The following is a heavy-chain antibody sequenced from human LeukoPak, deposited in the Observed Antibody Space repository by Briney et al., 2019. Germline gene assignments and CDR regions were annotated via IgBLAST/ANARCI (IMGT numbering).Heavy chain of an antibody. V-gene: IGHV4-30-4*08. J-gene: IGHJ5*02. CDR3: ARADSIVVVPAASWFDP. CDR2: IYYSGST. CDR1: GGSISSGDYY. Sequence: SQTLSLTCTVPGGSISSGDYYWSWIRQPPGKGLEWIGYIYYSGSTYYNPSLKSRVTISVDTSKNQFSLKLSSVTAADTAVYYCARADSIVVVPAASWFDPWGQGTLVTVSS. D-gene: IGHD2-2*01.